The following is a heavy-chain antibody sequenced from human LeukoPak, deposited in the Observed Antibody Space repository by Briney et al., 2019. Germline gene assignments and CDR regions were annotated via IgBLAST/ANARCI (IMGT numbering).Heavy chain of an antibody. J-gene: IGHJ4*02. D-gene: IGHD7-27*01. V-gene: IGHV4-39*01. CDR2: IYYSGST. CDR1: GGSISSSSYY. CDR3: ARQELGMAFYFDY. Sequence: SETLSLTCTASGGSISSSSYYWGWIRQPPGKGLEWIGSIYYSGSTYYNPSLKSRVTISVDTSKNQFSLKLSSVTAADTAVYYCARQELGMAFYFDYWGQGTLVTVSS.